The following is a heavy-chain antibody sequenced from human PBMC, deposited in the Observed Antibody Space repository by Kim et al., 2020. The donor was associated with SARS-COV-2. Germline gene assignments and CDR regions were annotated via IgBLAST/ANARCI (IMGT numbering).Heavy chain of an antibody. V-gene: IGHV3-30*04. CDR2: ISYDGSHK. Sequence: GGSLRLSCAPSGFTFSRYAMHWVRQAPGRGLEWVAIISYDGSHKYYADSVKGRFTISRDNSKNTLYLQVNSLRAEDTAVYYCARERWYYFDISGPPRSPRDDAFDIWGQGTMVTVSS. CDR3: ARERWYYFDISGPPRSPRDDAFDI. D-gene: IGHD3-22*01. J-gene: IGHJ3*02. CDR1: GFTFSRYA.